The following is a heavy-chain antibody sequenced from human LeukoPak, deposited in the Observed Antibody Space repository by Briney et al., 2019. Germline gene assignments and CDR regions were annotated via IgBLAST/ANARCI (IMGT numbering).Heavy chain of an antibody. CDR2: IYYSGST. V-gene: IGHV4-59*01. Sequence: SETLPLTCTVSGDSISSYYWSWIRQPPGKGLEWIGYIYYSGSTKYNPSLKTRVTISVDTSKNQFSLKLSSVTAADTAVYYCASGPYGSGWSDNWGQGTLVTVSS. CDR1: GDSISSYY. J-gene: IGHJ4*02. CDR3: ASGPYGSGWSDN. D-gene: IGHD6-19*01.